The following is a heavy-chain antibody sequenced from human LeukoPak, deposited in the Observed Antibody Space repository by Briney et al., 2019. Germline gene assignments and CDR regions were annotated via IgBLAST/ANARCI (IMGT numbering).Heavy chain of an antibody. J-gene: IGHJ4*02. V-gene: IGHV4-59*08. CDR1: GGTISSYY. D-gene: IGHD6-19*01. Sequence: SETLSLTCTVSGGTISSYYWNWIRQPPGKGLEWIGYIHSSGSTKYNPSLKSRVAISVDTSKNQFSLKLSSVTAADTAVYYCARWYSSGWAFDYWGQGTLVSVSS. CDR3: ARWYSSGWAFDY. CDR2: IHSSGST.